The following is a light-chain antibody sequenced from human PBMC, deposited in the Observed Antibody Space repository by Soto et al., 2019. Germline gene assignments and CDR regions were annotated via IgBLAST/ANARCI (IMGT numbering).Light chain of an antibody. J-gene: IGKJ1*01. V-gene: IGKV3-15*01. CDR3: QQYNNWPRT. CDR1: QSVSSD. Sequence: EIVMTQSPATLSVSPWERFTLSCVASQSVSSDLAWYHQKPGQAPRLLIYGASTRATGIPARFSGSGSGTEFTLTINSLQSEDFAVYYCQQYNNWPRTFGQGTKVDI. CDR2: GAS.